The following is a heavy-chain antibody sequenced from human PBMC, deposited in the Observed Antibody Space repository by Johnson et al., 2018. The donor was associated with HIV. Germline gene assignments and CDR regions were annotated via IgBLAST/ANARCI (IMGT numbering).Heavy chain of an antibody. Sequence: VQLVESGGGLVQPGGSLRLSCVGSGFSFSDHFMDWVRQAPGKGLEWVGRIRNKPSSYSTEYAASVKGRFTVSRDDSKNSVYLQMSSLKTEDTAVYYCTRDRDGVGVSRGQGTMVTVSS. CDR2: IRNKPSSYST. CDR1: GFSFSDHF. J-gene: IGHJ3*01. CDR3: TRDRDGVGVS. V-gene: IGHV3-72*01. D-gene: IGHD3-10*01.